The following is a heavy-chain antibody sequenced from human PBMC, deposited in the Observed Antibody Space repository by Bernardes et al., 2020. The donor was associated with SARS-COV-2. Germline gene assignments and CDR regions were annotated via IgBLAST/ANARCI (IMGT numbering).Heavy chain of an antibody. V-gene: IGHV4-59*07. CDR3: ARAPVVIQWPLYYYYGMDV. CDR2: IYYSGIT. CDR1: GGSISSYY. J-gene: IGHJ6*02. Sequence: SDYLSLTCTVSGGSISSYYGSWMQQRPGKGLEWIGYIYYSGITSYNPSLKSRVTISVDTSKNQFSLKLSSVTAADTAVYYCARAPVVIQWPLYYYYGMDVWGQGTTVTVSS. D-gene: IGHD2-15*01.